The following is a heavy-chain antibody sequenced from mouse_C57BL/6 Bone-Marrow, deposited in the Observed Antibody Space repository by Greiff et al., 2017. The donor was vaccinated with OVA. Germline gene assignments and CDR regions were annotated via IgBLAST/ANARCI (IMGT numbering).Heavy chain of an antibody. J-gene: IGHJ2*01. Sequence: LVESGAELVRPGASVTLSCKASGYTFTDYEMHWVKQTPVHGLEWIGAIDPETGGTAYNQKFKGKAILTADKSSSTAYMELRSLTSEDSAVYYCTRSTVDYWGQGTTLTVSS. D-gene: IGHD1-1*01. V-gene: IGHV1-15*01. CDR3: TRSTVDY. CDR1: GYTFTDYE. CDR2: IDPETGGT.